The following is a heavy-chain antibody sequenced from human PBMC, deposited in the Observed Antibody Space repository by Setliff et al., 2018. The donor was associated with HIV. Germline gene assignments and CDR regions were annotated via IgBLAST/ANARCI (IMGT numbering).Heavy chain of an antibody. CDR2: IYYSGST. D-gene: IGHD6-19*01. J-gene: IGHJ4*02. Sequence: PSETLSLTCTVSGGSISSYYWSWIRQPPGKGLEWIGYIYYSGSTNYNPSLKSRVNISVDTSKNQFSLKLSSVTAADTAVYYCARVVPLRDSSGSIDYWGQGTLVTVSS. CDR3: ARVVPLRDSSGSIDY. CDR1: GGSISSYY. V-gene: IGHV4-59*01.